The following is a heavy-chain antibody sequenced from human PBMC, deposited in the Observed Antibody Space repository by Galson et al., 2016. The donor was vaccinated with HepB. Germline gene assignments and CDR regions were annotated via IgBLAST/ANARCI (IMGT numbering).Heavy chain of an antibody. D-gene: IGHD2-21*02. J-gene: IGHJ2*01. CDR3: ARDPYCGGDCNSPRYFDL. CDR2: ISTCGTTI. V-gene: IGHV3-48*04. Sequence: SLRLSCAASGFTFSLYSMYWVRQAPGKGLDWVSYISTCGTTIHYADSVKGRFTISRDNAKNLLYLQMNSLRVEDTAVYYCARDPYCGGDCNSPRYFDLWGRGTLVTVSS. CDR1: GFTFSLYS.